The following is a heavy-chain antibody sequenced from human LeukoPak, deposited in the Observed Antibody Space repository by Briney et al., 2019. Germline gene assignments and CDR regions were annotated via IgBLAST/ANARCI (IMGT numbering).Heavy chain of an antibody. D-gene: IGHD2-15*01. J-gene: IGHJ6*04. CDR2: IYHSGST. Sequence: SETLSLTRAVSGYSLSSGYYWGWIRQPPGKGLEWIGSIYHSGSTYYNPSLKSRVTISVDTSKDQFSLKLSSVTAADTAVYYCARVVMCGNGGSCYQSYYYYYGMDVWGKGTTVTVSS. CDR3: ARVVMCGNGGSCYQSYYYYYGMDV. V-gene: IGHV4-38-2*01. CDR1: GYSLSSGYY.